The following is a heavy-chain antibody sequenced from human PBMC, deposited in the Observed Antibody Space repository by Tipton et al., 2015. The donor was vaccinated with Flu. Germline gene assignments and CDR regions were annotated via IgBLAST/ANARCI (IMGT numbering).Heavy chain of an antibody. CDR2: IYYSGST. Sequence: TLSLTCTVSGGSISYNYWSWIRQPPGKGLEWIGYIYYSGSTNYNPSLTGRATISVDRSKNKFSLRLTSVTAADTAVYYCARRDYSNYVSEPKNWFDPWGQGTLVTVSS. D-gene: IGHD4-11*01. J-gene: IGHJ5*02. CDR3: ARRDYSNYVSEPKNWFDP. V-gene: IGHV4-59*08. CDR1: GGSISYNY.